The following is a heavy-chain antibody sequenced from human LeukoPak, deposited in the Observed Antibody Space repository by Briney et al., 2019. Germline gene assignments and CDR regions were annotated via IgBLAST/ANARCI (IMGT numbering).Heavy chain of an antibody. V-gene: IGHV3-21*01. CDR3: AREESYYDSSGWAYGFDI. D-gene: IGHD3-22*01. J-gene: IGHJ3*02. CDR2: IIGGGTYI. Sequence: GGSLRLSCAASGFTFSSYAMSWIRPAPGKGLEGVSPIIGGGTYIYHADSVKGRFTISRDNAKSSLYLQMNTLRAEDTAVCYCAREESYYDSSGWAYGFDIGGQGTMVTVSS. CDR1: GFTFSSYA.